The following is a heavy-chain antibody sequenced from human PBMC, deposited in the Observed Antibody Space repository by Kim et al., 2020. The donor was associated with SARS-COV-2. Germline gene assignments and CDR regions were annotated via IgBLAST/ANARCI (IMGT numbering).Heavy chain of an antibody. J-gene: IGHJ4*02. CDR2: SGST. V-gene: IGHV4-34*01. Sequence: SGSTNSNPSLKSRVTISVDTSKNQFSLKLSSVTAADTAVYYCASGMIDYWGQGTLVTVSS. CDR3: ASGMIDY.